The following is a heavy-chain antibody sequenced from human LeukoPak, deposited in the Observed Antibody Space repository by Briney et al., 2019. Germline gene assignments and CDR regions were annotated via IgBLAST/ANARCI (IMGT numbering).Heavy chain of an antibody. Sequence: SETLSLTCTVSGGSISSYYWSWIRQPPGKGLEWIGYIYYSGSTYYNPSLKSRVTISVDTSKNQFSLKLSSVTAADTAVYYCARVNYSNYSYYYYYYYYMDVWGKGTTVTVSS. CDR2: IYYSGST. CDR1: GGSISSYY. CDR3: ARVNYSNYSYYYYYYYYMDV. J-gene: IGHJ6*03. V-gene: IGHV4-59*12. D-gene: IGHD4-11*01.